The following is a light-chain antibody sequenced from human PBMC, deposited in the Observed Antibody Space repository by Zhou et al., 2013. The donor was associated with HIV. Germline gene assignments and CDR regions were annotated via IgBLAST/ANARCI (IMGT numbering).Light chain of an antibody. CDR3: QQYDHFPPS. V-gene: IGKV1-5*03. CDR2: KTS. Sequence: DIQMAHSPSTLSASVGDRVTITCRASQSVSSWLAWYQQRPGKAPKLLIYKTSTLESGVPSRFSGSGSGTEFTLTISSLQPDDFATYYCQQYDHFPPSFGQGTKLEIK. J-gene: IGKJ2*03. CDR1: QSVSSW.